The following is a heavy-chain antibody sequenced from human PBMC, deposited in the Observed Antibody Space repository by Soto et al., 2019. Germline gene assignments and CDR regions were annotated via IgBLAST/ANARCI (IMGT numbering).Heavy chain of an antibody. V-gene: IGHV1-18*01. CDR1: GYTFTDYG. Sequence: QVQLVQSGAEVRKPGASVKVYCKASGYTFTDYGISWVRQAPGQRLERMGWIHTYNGNTNYAQKLQGRVTMTTDTSTSTAYMELRTLRSDDTAVYYCARDAQYSSRWHPIDYWGQGTLVAVSS. D-gene: IGHD3-22*01. CDR2: IHTYNGNT. J-gene: IGHJ4*02. CDR3: ARDAQYSSRWHPIDY.